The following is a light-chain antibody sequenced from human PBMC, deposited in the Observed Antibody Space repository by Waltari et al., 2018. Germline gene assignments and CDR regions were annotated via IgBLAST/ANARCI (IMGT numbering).Light chain of an antibody. Sequence: QSALTHPASVSGSPGQSITLSFTGTTIHIGDYYYVSWYQQFPGKAPKLMFYDVTKRPSGVSSRFSGSKSGNTASLTISGLQAEDEGDYYCCSFRGGDSFVFGTGTRVTVV. J-gene: IGLJ1*01. CDR1: TIHIGDYYY. CDR2: DVT. V-gene: IGLV2-14*03. CDR3: CSFRGGDSFV.